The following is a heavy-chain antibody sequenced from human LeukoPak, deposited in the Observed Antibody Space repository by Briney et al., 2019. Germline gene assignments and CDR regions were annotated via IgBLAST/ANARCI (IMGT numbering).Heavy chain of an antibody. CDR1: GGSISSSSYY. CDR2: IYYSGST. CDR3: ARDVLGGFDY. Sequence: TSETLSLTCTVSGGSISSSSYYWGWIRQPPGKGLEWIGSIYYSGSTYYNPSLKSRVTISVDTSKNQFSLKLSSVTAADTAVYYCARDVLGGFDYWGQGTLVTVSS. D-gene: IGHD2-8*01. V-gene: IGHV4-39*07. J-gene: IGHJ4*02.